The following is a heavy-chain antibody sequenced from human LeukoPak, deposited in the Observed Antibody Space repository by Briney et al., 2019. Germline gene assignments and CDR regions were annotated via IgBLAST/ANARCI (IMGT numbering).Heavy chain of an antibody. D-gene: IGHD5-12*01. Sequence: GGSLRLSCTASGFIFSNYWMTWVRQAPGKGLEWVAHINKNGSKKYYTDSVKARFTISRDNARNSLSLQMNSLRGEDTAVYYCVGDGVVSGYDLLDYWGQGTLVTVSS. J-gene: IGHJ4*02. CDR3: VGDGVVSGYDLLDY. CDR2: INKNGSKK. CDR1: GFIFSNYW. V-gene: IGHV3-7*01.